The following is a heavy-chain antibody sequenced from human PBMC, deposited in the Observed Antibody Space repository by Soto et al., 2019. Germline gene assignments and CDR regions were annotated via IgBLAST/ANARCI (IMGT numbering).Heavy chain of an antibody. CDR1: GFTFSSYA. J-gene: IGHJ4*02. Sequence: PWGSLRLSCAASGFTFSSYAMSWVRQAPGKGLEWVSAISGSGGSTYYADSVKGRFTISRDNSKNTLYLQMNSLRAEDTAVYYCAKYQLLWFGELSYFDYWGQGTLVTVSS. CDR2: ISGSGGST. D-gene: IGHD3-10*01. CDR3: AKYQLLWFGELSYFDY. V-gene: IGHV3-23*01.